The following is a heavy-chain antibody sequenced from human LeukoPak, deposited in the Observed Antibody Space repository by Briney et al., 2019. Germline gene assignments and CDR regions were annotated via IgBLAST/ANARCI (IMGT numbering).Heavy chain of an antibody. J-gene: IGHJ4*02. V-gene: IGHV1-2*02. CDR1: GYTFTGHY. Sequence: ASVKVSCKASGYTFTGHYMHWVRQAPGQGLEWMGWINPNSGGTNYAQKFQGRVTMSRDPSISTAYMELSSLRSDDTAVYYCARDQDPWVGRSSEMGFDYWGQGTLVTVSS. CDR2: INPNSGGT. CDR3: ARDQDPWVGRSSEMGFDY. D-gene: IGHD5-24*01.